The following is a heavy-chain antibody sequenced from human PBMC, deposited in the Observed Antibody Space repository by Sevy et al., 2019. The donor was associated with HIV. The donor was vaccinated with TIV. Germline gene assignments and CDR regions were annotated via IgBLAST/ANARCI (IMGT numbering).Heavy chain of an antibody. Sequence: GGSLRLSCKASGFSFTDFWMQWVHQVPGKGPEWVANINQDGSEMYYVDSVKGRFTISRDNAESALYLQMHGLRAEDAATYFCARRYFDLWGQGTVVSVSS. CDR2: INQDGSEM. V-gene: IGHV3-7*01. CDR3: ARRYFDL. CDR1: GFSFTDFW. J-gene: IGHJ4*02.